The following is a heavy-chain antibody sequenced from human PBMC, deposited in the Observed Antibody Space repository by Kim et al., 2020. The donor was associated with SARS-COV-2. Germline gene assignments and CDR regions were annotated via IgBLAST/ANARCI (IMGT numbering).Heavy chain of an antibody. CDR1: GFTFRSDS. D-gene: IGHD3-10*01. CDR2: ISRSSSSI. CDR3: ARERGFGGPLLPNYYGMDV. Sequence: GGSLRLSCAAYGFTFRSDSMNWVRQAPGKGLEWVSYISRSSSSIYNADPVKGRFTVSRDNAKNLVYLQMNSLRAEETAVYYCARERGFGGPLLPNYYGMDVWGQGTTVTVSS. V-gene: IGHV3-48*04. J-gene: IGHJ6*02.